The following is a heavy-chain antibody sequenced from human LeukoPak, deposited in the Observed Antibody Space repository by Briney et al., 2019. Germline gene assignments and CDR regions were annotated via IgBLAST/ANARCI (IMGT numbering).Heavy chain of an antibody. CDR1: GYTFTSYA. V-gene: IGHV1-3*03. Sequence: APVKVSCKASGYTFTSYAMHWVRQAPGQRLEWMGWINAGNGNTKYSQEFQGRVTITRDTSASTAYMELSSLRSEDMAVYYCARATAGYYYYMDVWGKGTTVTVSS. CDR2: INAGNGNT. D-gene: IGHD6-13*01. CDR3: ARATAGYYYYMDV. J-gene: IGHJ6*03.